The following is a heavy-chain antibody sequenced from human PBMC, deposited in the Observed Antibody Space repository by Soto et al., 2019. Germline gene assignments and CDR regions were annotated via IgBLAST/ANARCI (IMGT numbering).Heavy chain of an antibody. CDR2: ISASGDST. Sequence: EVQLLESGGGLVQPGGSLRLSCAASGFTFNSYAMSWVRQAPGKGLEWVSAISASGDSTYYADAVKGRFTISRDNSKNPLLLEMNNLRTQDTALYFRAKTPPTIPPGIFWFDPWGQGTLVTVSS. V-gene: IGHV3-23*01. J-gene: IGHJ5*02. CDR3: AKTPPTIPPGIFWFDP. CDR1: GFTFNSYA. D-gene: IGHD3-10*01.